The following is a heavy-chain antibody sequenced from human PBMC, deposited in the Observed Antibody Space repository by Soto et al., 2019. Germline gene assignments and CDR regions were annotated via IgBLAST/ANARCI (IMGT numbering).Heavy chain of an antibody. J-gene: IGHJ4*02. CDR1: GFTFSSYA. D-gene: IGHD1-1*01. CDR3: ARGRLERLDY. V-gene: IGHV3-30-3*01. CDR2: ISYDGSNK. Sequence: QVQLVESGGGVVQPGRSLRLSCAASGFTFSSYAMHWVRQAPGKGLEWVAVISYDGSNKYYADSVKGRFTISRDNSQNTLYLQMNSLRAEDTAVYYCARGRLERLDYWGQGTLVTVSS.